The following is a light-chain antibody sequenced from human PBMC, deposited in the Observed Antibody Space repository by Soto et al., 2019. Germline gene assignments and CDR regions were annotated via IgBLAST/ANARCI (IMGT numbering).Light chain of an antibody. CDR2: RAS. V-gene: IGKV3-15*01. J-gene: IGKJ1*01. CDR3: LQYNNLWA. CDR1: QNIYSN. Sequence: IVMTQSPATLSVSPGESATLSCRASQNIYSNIAWYQQRPGQAPRLLIYRASTRAPGVPARFSGSGSGTDFTLTISSLQSEDFAVYSCLQYNNLWAFGRGTKVDIK.